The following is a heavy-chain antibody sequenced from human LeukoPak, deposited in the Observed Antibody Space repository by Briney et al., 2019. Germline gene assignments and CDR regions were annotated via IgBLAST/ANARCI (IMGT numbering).Heavy chain of an antibody. CDR1: GYTFTSYY. D-gene: IGHD4-23*01. CDR2: INSSGGST. J-gene: IGHJ4*02. CDR3: ARDLPHDYGGNSFRPRGVDFDY. Sequence: ASVKVSCKASGYTFTSYYMHWVRQAPGQGLEWIGIINSSGGSTSYAQKFQGRVTMTRDTSTSTVYMELSSLRSEDTAVYYCARDLPHDYGGNSFRPRGVDFDYWGQGTLVTVSS. V-gene: IGHV1-46*01.